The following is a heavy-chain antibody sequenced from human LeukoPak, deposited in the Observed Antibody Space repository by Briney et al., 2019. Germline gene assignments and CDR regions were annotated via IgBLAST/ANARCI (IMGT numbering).Heavy chain of an antibody. D-gene: IGHD3-22*01. Sequence: ASVKVSCKASGYTFTGYYMHWVRPAPAQGLEWMGWINPNSGGTNYAQKFQGRVTMTRDTSISTAYMELSRLRSDDTAVYYCARDRKYYYDSSGYSRRYNWFDPWGQGTLVTVSS. J-gene: IGHJ5*02. CDR3: ARDRKYYYDSSGYSRRYNWFDP. CDR2: INPNSGGT. V-gene: IGHV1-2*02. CDR1: GYTFTGYY.